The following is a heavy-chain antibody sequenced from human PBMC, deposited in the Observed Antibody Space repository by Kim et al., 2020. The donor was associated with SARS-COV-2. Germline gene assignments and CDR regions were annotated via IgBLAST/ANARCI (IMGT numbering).Heavy chain of an antibody. CDR1: GFTVSSHY. V-gene: IGHV3-66*01. J-gene: IGHJ3*02. D-gene: IGHD3-10*01. CDR3: ARDGGPVYDGSGSYYDRQGDAFDI. Sequence: GGSLRLSCAGSGFTVSSHYMSWVRQAPGKGLEWVSVIHSGGSTYYADSVKSRFTISRDNSKNTLYLQLNSLRSEDTAVYYCARDGGPVYDGSGSYYDRQGDAFDIWGQGAMVTVSS. CDR2: IHSGGST.